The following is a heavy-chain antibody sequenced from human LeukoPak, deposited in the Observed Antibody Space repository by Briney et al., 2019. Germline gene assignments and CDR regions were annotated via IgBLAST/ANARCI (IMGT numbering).Heavy chain of an antibody. D-gene: IGHD6-13*01. CDR2: ISGSGYST. J-gene: IGHJ4*02. CDR1: GFTFTFYA. V-gene: IGHV3-23*01. CDR3: ARDLAAAGIFDH. Sequence: QPGGSLRLSCAASGFTFTFYAMSGVRQAPGKGLEWVSLISGSGYSTYYGDSVKGRFTISRDNPKNTLYLQMNSLRAEDTAVYYCARDLAAAGIFDHWGQGPLVPVSS.